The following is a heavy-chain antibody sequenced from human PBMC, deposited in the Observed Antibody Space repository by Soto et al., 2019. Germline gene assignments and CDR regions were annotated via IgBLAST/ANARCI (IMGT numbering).Heavy chain of an antibody. CDR1: GFTFSSCA. V-gene: IGHV3-23*01. CDR3: AKEGHYDSTLALGY. Sequence: GGSLRLSCAASGFTFSSCAMSWVRQAPGKGLEWVSAISGSGGSTYYADSVKGRFTISRDNSKNTLYLQMNSLRAEDTAVYYCAKEGHYDSTLALGYWGQGTQVTVSS. D-gene: IGHD3-22*01. CDR2: ISGSGGST. J-gene: IGHJ4*02.